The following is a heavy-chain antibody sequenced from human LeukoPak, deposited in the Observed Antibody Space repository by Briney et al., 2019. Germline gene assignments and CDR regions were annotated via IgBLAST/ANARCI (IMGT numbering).Heavy chain of an antibody. CDR3: ARSKRYFDWSPFDY. CDR2: IKQDGSEK. J-gene: IGHJ4*02. Sequence: GGSLRVSCAASGFTFSSYWMSWVRQARGKGLEWVANIKQDGSEKYYVDSVKGRFTISRDNAKNSLYLQMNSLRAEDTAVYYCARSKRYFDWSPFDYWGQGTLVTVSS. D-gene: IGHD3-9*01. V-gene: IGHV3-7*01. CDR1: GFTFSSYW.